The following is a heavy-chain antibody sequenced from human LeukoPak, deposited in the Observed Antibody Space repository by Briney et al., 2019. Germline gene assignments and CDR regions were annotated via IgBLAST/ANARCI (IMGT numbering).Heavy chain of an antibody. CDR2: IYYSGST. CDR1: GGSISSYY. V-gene: IGHV4-59*01. D-gene: IGHD2-2*01. Sequence: SETLSLTCTVSGGSISSYYWSWIRQPPGKGLEWIGYIYYSGSTNYNPSLKSRVTISVDTSKNQFSLKLSSVTAADTAVYYCARRRRYCSSTGRECGAFDIWGQGTMVTVSS. J-gene: IGHJ3*02. CDR3: ARRRRYCSSTGRECGAFDI.